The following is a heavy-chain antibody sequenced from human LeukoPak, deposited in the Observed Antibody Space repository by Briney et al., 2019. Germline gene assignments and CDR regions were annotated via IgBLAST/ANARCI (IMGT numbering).Heavy chain of an antibody. D-gene: IGHD1-26*01. CDR2: INHSGST. CDR1: GGSFSGYY. J-gene: IGHJ5*02. CDR3: ARERTLVVGARYWFDP. Sequence: SETLSLTCAVYGGSFSGYYWSWIRQPPGKGLEWIEEINHSGSTYYDPSLKSRVTISEDTSKNQFSLKLTSVTAADTAVYYCARERTLVVGARYWFDPWGQGTLVTVSS. V-gene: IGHV4-34*01.